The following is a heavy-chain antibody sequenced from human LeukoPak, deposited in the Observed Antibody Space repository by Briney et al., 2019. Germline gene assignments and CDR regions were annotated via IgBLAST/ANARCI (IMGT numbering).Heavy chain of an antibody. D-gene: IGHD1-14*01. CDR2: ISSSSGYI. CDR1: GFTFDDYG. CDR3: ARGPDRLRNWFDS. Sequence: GGSLRLSCAASGFTFDDYGMSWVRQAPGKGLEWVSSISSSSGYIFYADSVKGRFTVSRDNAKNSLYLQMNSLRAEDTAVYYCARGPDRLRNWFDSWGQGILVTVSS. V-gene: IGHV3-21*01. J-gene: IGHJ5*01.